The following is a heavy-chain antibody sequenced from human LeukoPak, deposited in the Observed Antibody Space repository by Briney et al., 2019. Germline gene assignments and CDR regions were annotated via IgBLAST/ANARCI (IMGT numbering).Heavy chain of an antibody. J-gene: IGHJ4*02. CDR3: ARVRDRIVGAIDY. D-gene: IGHD1-26*01. Sequence: GGSLRLSCAASGFTFSTYSMNWVRQAPGKGLEWVSSISSGSGYIYYADSVTGRFTISRDNAKNSLYLQMTSLRAEDTAVYYCARVRDRIVGAIDYWGQGTLVTVSS. V-gene: IGHV3-21*01. CDR2: ISSGSGYI. CDR1: GFTFSTYS.